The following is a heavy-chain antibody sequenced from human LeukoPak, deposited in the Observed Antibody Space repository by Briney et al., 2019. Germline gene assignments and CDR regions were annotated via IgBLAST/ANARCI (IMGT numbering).Heavy chain of an antibody. CDR2: ISGSGGST. CDR3: AKEDWPRGLLFGSGSYGGVGWSFDI. J-gene: IGHJ3*02. Sequence: PGGSLRLSCAASGFTFSSYGMSWVRQAPGKGLEWVSAISGSGGSTYYADSVKGRFTISRDNSKNTLYLQMNSLRAEDTAVYYCAKEDWPRGLLFGSGSYGGVGWSFDIWGQGTMVTVSS. D-gene: IGHD3-10*01. CDR1: GFTFSSYG. V-gene: IGHV3-23*01.